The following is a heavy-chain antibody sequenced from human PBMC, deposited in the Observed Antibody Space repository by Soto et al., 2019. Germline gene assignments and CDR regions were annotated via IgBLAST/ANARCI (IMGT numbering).Heavy chain of an antibody. CDR3: ARQGSYYYGSGSYVLGDYYGMDV. J-gene: IGHJ6*02. CDR2: IYYSGST. CDR1: GGSISSSSYY. D-gene: IGHD3-10*01. V-gene: IGHV4-39*01. Sequence: QLQLQESGPGLVKPSETLSLTCTVSGGSISSSSYYWGWIRQPPGKGLEWIGSIYYSGSTYYNPSLKSRVTIAVDTSKNQFSLQLSSVTAADTAVYYCARQGSYYYGSGSYVLGDYYGMDVWGQGTTVTVSS.